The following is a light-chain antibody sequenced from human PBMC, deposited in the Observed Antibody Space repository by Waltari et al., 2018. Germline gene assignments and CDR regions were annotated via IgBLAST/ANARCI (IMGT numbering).Light chain of an antibody. CDR1: QSVLSSSSNRNS. J-gene: IGKJ3*01. Sequence: DIVMNQSPDSLAVSLGERATNNCMSSQSVLSSSSNRNSLAGYQQKPGHPPNLLIDGASTLESGVPERFSGSGAWRDCTLTLSCLQAEDGAIYYLQEDSITPFTIGPGNIQDIK. V-gene: IGKV4-1*01. CDR3: QEDSITPFT. CDR2: GAS.